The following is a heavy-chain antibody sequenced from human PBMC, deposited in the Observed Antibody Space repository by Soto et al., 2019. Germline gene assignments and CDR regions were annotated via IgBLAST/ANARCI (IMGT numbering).Heavy chain of an antibody. V-gene: IGHV1-8*01. D-gene: IGHD1-1*01. Sequence: QVQLVQSGAEVKKPGASVKVSCKASGYTFINYDINWVRQATGQGPEWMGWMNPNSGDTGYAQKFQGRVTMTRDTSIRTAYMELSSLISEDTAVYYCARVGGNWNDDYFDYWGQGTLVTVSS. CDR3: ARVGGNWNDDYFDY. J-gene: IGHJ4*02. CDR2: MNPNSGDT. CDR1: GYTFINYD.